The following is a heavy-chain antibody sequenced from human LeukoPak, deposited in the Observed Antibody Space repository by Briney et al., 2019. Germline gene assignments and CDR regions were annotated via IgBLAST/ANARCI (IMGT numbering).Heavy chain of an antibody. CDR1: GFTFSSYE. CDR3: ARDQYYYDSSGLVD. V-gene: IGHV3-74*01. D-gene: IGHD3-22*01. CDR2: INSDGSST. J-gene: IGHJ4*02. Sequence: GGSLRLSCAASGFTFSSYEFNWVRQAPGKGLVWVSRINSDGSSTSYADSVKGRFTISRDNAKNTLYLQMNSLRAEDTAVYYCARDQYYYDSSGLVDWGQGTLVTVSS.